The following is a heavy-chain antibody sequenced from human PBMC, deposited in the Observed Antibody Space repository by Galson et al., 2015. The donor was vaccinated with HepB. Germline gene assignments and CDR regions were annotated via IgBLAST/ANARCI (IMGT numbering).Heavy chain of an antibody. D-gene: IGHD3-10*01. CDR2: INTNTGNP. J-gene: IGHJ5*02. Sequence: CKASGYTFTSYAMNWVRQAPGQGLEWMGWINTNTGNPTYAQGFTGRFVFSLDTSVSTAYLQISSLKAEDTAVYYCARTPYYGSGSYYNAWFDPWGQGTLVTVSS. CDR3: ARTPYYGSGSYYNAWFDP. CDR1: GYTFTSYA. V-gene: IGHV7-4-1*02.